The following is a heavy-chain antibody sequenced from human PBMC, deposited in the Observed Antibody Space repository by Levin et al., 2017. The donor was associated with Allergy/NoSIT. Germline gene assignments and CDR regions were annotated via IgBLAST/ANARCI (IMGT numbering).Heavy chain of an antibody. Sequence: GESLKISCKASGYTFTGYYMHWVRQAPGQGLEWMGWINPNIGATNYAHKFQGRVTMTRDTSISTAYMELSRLRSDDTAVYYCAREGSESYYVADYWGQGTLVIVSA. J-gene: IGHJ4*02. CDR1: GYTFTGYY. CDR2: INPNIGAT. V-gene: IGHV1-2*02. D-gene: IGHD1-26*01. CDR3: AREGSESYYVADY.